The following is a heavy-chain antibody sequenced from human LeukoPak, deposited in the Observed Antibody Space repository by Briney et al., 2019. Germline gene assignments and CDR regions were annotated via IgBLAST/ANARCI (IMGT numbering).Heavy chain of an antibody. V-gene: IGHV6-1*01. CDR1: GDSVSRNTAA. CDR2: TYYTSKWYH. D-gene: IGHD3-22*01. Sequence: SQTLSLTCGISGDSVSRNTAAWNWIRQSPSRGLEWLGRTYYTSKWYHDYALSVKSRITINSDTSKNQVSLQLNSVSPEDTAVYYCAREVGNVFGYWGQGTLVTVSS. CDR3: AREVGNVFGY. J-gene: IGHJ4*02.